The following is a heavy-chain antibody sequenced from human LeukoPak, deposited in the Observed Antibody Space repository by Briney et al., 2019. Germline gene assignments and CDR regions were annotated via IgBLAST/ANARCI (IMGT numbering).Heavy chain of an antibody. CDR2: ISSSSSYI. CDR3: ARRRDIVVVPAAYNWFDP. Sequence: KPGGSLRLSCAASGFTFSSYSMNWVRQAPGKGLEWVSSISSSSSYIYYADSVKGRFTISRDNAKNSLYLQMNSLRAEDTAVYYCARRRDIVVVPAAYNWFDPWGQGTLVTVSS. CDR1: GFTFSSYS. J-gene: IGHJ5*02. D-gene: IGHD2-2*01. V-gene: IGHV3-21*01.